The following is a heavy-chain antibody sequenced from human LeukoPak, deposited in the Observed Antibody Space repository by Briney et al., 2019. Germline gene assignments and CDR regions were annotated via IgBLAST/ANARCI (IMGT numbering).Heavy chain of an antibody. V-gene: IGHV1-46*01. CDR2: INPSGGST. CDR3: ARAGYSSGWSSDYYYGMDV. D-gene: IGHD6-19*01. CDR1: GYTFTSYY. J-gene: IGHJ6*02. Sequence: ASVKVSCKASGYTFTSYYMHWVRQAPGQGLEWMGIINPSGGSTSYAQKFQGRVTMTRDTSTSTVYMELSSLRSGDTAVYYCARAGYSSGWSSDYYYGMDVWGQGTTVTVSS.